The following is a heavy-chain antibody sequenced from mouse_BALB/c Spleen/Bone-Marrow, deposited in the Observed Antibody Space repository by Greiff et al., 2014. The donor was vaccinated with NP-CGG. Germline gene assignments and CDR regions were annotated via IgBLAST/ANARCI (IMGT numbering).Heavy chain of an antibody. J-gene: IGHJ4*01. CDR3: SRGRRDALDY. CDR2: INPSNGGT. Sequence: QVQLQQSGAELVKPGASMKLSCKASGYTFTSYYMYWVKQRPGQGLEWFGEINPSNGGTNFNEKFKNKATLTVDKSSSTAYMQLSSLTSEDSAVYYCSRGRRDALDYWGQGTSVTVSS. CDR1: GYTFTSYY. V-gene: IGHV1S81*02.